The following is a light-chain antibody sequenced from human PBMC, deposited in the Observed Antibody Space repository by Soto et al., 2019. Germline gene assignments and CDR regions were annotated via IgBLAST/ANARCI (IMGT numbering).Light chain of an antibody. CDR1: QSVSSSY. CDR3: QQYYIVPWT. V-gene: IGKV3D-7*01. CDR2: GAS. J-gene: IGKJ1*01. Sequence: EIVMTQSPATLSLSPGERATLSCRASQSVSSSYLSWYQQKPRQAPRLLIYGASIRATGIPARFSGSGSGTAFTLTISNLQPEDFAVYYCQQYYIVPWTFGQGTKVEIK.